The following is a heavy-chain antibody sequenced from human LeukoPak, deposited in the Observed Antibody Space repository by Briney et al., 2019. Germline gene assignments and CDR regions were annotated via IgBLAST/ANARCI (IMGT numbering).Heavy chain of an antibody. J-gene: IGHJ4*02. D-gene: IGHD6-13*01. CDR1: GFTVSSDY. V-gene: IGHV3-53*01. CDR2: IYADGST. CDR3: ARLEKQQRGFYFDY. Sequence: GGSLRLSCAASGFTVSSDYVSWVRQAPGKGLEWVSVIYADGSTYYADSVKGRFTISRDNSKNTVYLQVNTLRAEDTALYYCARLEKQQRGFYFDYWGQGTLVTVSS.